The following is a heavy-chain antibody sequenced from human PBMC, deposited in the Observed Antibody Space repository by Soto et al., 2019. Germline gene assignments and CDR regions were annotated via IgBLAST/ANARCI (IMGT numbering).Heavy chain of an antibody. V-gene: IGHV4-39*01. CDR1: DGSISSSSYY. D-gene: IGHD3-10*01. CDR2: IYYSGST. J-gene: IGHJ3*02. Sequence: PSEPLSLTCTVSDGSISSSSYYWGWNRQPPGKGLEWIGSIYYSGSTYYNPSLKSRVTISVDTSKNQFSLKLSSVTAADTAVYYCARRGRAFDIWGQGTMVTVSS. CDR3: ARRGRAFDI.